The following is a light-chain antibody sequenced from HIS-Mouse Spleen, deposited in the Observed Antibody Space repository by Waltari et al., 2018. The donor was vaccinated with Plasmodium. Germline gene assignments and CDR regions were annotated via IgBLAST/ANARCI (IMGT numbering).Light chain of an antibody. Sequence: DIQMTQSPSSLSASVGDRVTITCQASQDISNYLNWYQQKPGKAPKLLIYDASNLETGVPARFRGSGSGKDFTFTISSLQPEDIATYYCQQYDNLPPLFTFGPGTKVDIK. J-gene: IGKJ3*01. CDR2: DAS. CDR1: QDISNY. V-gene: IGKV1-33*01. CDR3: QQYDNLPPLFT.